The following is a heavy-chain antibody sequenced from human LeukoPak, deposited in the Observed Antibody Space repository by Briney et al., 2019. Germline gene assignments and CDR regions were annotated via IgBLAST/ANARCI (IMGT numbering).Heavy chain of an antibody. CDR3: ARGEGQLWSYYFDY. CDR2: INHSGST. D-gene: IGHD5-18*01. CDR1: AGSFSCDY. J-gene: IGHJ4*02. Sequence: AETLSLTWAVDAGSFSCDYWGWVRQPPGKGLEWIGEINHSGSTNYNPSLKSRVTISVDTSKNQFSLKLSSVTAADTAVYYCARGEGQLWSYYFDYWGQGTLVTVSS. V-gene: IGHV4-34*01.